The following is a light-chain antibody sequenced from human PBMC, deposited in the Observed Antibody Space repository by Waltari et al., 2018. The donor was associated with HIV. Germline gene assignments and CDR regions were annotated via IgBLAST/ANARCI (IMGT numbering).Light chain of an antibody. Sequence: QSVLTQPPSVSGAPGQRVTIPCTGSSSNIGAGYDVHWSQHLPGTAPKLLIYGNSNRPSGVPDRFSGSKSGTSASLAITGLQAEDEADYYCQSYDSSLSGGDVVFGGGTKLTVL. CDR3: QSYDSSLSGGDVV. J-gene: IGLJ2*01. CDR1: SSNIGAGYD. CDR2: GNS. V-gene: IGLV1-40*01.